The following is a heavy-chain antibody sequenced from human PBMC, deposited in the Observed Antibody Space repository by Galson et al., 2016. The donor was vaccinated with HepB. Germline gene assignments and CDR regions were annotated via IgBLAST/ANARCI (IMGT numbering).Heavy chain of an antibody. V-gene: IGHV3-11*06. Sequence: SLRLSCAASGFTFSDHYMSWIRQAPGKGLEWISYISRSSSYIIYADSVKGRFTISRDDAKNSLNLQMNSLRAEDTAVYYCAREGRGAYSNTIDSWGQGTLVTVSS. D-gene: IGHD3-16*01. J-gene: IGHJ4*02. CDR1: GFTFSDHY. CDR2: ISRSSSYI. CDR3: AREGRGAYSNTIDS.